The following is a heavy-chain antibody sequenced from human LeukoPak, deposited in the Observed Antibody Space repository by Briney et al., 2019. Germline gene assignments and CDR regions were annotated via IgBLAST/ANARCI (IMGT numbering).Heavy chain of an antibody. Sequence: SETLSLTCTVSGGSISGYYWSWIRQPAGKGLEWIGRIYISGSTNYNPSLKSRVTMSVDTSKNQFSLKLSSVTAADTAVYYCARDLNNWNPNWFDPWGQGTLVTVSS. CDR1: GGSISGYY. CDR3: ARDLNNWNPNWFDP. V-gene: IGHV4-4*07. CDR2: IYISGST. D-gene: IGHD1-20*01. J-gene: IGHJ5*02.